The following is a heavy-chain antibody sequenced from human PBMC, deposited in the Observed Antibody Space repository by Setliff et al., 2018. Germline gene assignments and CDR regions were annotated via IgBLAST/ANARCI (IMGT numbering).Heavy chain of an antibody. Sequence: PGESLKISCAASGFSINVYSMTWVRQAPGKGLECVSGMYGVGATFYADSVKGRFTISRDISENTLYLQMNSLRTEDTAVYYCARKVVAVAYIDVWGKGTAVTVS. V-gene: IGHV3-23*01. J-gene: IGHJ6*03. CDR1: GFSINVYS. D-gene: IGHD6-19*01. CDR3: ARKVVAVAYIDV. CDR2: MYGVGAT.